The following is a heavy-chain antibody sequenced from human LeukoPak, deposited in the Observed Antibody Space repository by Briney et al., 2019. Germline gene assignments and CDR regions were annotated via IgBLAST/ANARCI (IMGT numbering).Heavy chain of an antibody. D-gene: IGHD6-19*01. Sequence: PSETLSLTCTVSGGSINGGNYYWTWIRQPAGKGLEWIGRISPSGTTNYNPSLTSRVTISVDTSKNQFSLKLSFVTAADTAVYYCARALGVAVYWYFDLWGRGTLVTVSS. V-gene: IGHV4-61*02. J-gene: IGHJ2*01. CDR2: ISPSGTT. CDR1: GGSINGGNYY. CDR3: ARALGVAVYWYFDL.